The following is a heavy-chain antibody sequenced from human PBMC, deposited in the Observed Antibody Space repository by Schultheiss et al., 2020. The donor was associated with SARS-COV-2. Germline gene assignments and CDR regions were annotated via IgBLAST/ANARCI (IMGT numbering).Heavy chain of an antibody. V-gene: IGHV3-21*01. J-gene: IGHJ3*02. Sequence: GGSLRLSCAASGFAFSSYALHWVRRAPGKGLQWVSSISSSSSYIYYADSVKGRFTISRDNAKNSLYLQMNSLRAEDTAVYYCAKIRVETTYYYDRSLAFDIWGQGTMVTVSS. D-gene: IGHD3-22*01. CDR2: ISSSSSYI. CDR1: GFAFSSYA. CDR3: AKIRVETTYYYDRSLAFDI.